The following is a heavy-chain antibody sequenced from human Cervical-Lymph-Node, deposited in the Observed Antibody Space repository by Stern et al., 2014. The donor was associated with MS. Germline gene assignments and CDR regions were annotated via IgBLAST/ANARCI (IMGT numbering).Heavy chain of an antibody. CDR2: INPSGGST. Sequence: VQLVESGAEVKKPGASVKVSCKASGYTFTSYYMHWVRQAPGQGLEWMGIINPSGGSTSYAQKFQGRVTMTRDTSTSTVYMELSSLRSEDTAVYYCASPSIAAPVEYYYGMDVWGQGTTVTVSS. J-gene: IGHJ6*02. CDR3: ASPSIAAPVEYYYGMDV. V-gene: IGHV1-46*03. CDR1: GYTFTSYY. D-gene: IGHD6-6*01.